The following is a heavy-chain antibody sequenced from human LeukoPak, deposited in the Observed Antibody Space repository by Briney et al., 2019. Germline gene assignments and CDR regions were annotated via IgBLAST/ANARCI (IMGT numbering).Heavy chain of an antibody. CDR3: ARDQWSGASRGEMVV. V-gene: IGHV3-30*04. D-gene: IGHD3-10*01. CDR1: DFAFSSYA. CDR2: ISYDGSNK. J-gene: IGHJ6*04. Sequence: PGRSLRLSCTAFDFAFSSYAMHWVGKAPGKGLEGVAVISYDGSNKYYAGSVKARFTLSRYNSKNTLYLQMNSLRADDTAVYYCARDQWSGASRGEMVVWGKGTTVTVSS.